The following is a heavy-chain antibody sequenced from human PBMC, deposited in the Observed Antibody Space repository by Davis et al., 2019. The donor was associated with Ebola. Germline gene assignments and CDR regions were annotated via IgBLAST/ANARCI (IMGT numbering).Heavy chain of an antibody. D-gene: IGHD4-17*01. V-gene: IGHV4-31*03. CDR1: GGSISSGGYY. CDR3: ARQAGYGDFLFFTFDY. Sequence: SETLSLTCTVSGGSISSGGYYWSWIRQHPGKGLEWIGYIYYSGSTYYNPSLKSRVTISVDTSKNQFSLKLSSVTAADTAVYYCARQAGYGDFLFFTFDYWGQGTLVTVSS. J-gene: IGHJ4*02. CDR2: IYYSGST.